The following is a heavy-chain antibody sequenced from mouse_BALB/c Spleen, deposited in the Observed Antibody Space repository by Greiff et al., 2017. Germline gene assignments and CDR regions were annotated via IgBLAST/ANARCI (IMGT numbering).Heavy chain of an antibody. Sequence: EVKLMESGGGLVKPGGSLKLSCAASGFAFSSYDMSWVRQTPEKRLEWVAYISSGGGSTYYPDTVKGRFTISRDNAKNTLYLQMSSLKSEDTAMYYCARHRAQPHFDYWGQGTTLTVSS. CDR3: ARHRAQPHFDY. V-gene: IGHV5-12-1*01. CDR2: ISSGGGST. J-gene: IGHJ2*01. D-gene: IGHD6-1*01. CDR1: GFAFSSYD.